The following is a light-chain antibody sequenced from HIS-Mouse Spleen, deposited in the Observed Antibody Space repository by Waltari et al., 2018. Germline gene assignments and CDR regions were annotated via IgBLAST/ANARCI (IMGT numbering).Light chain of an antibody. CDR1: KLGDKY. Sequence: SYELTQPPSVSVSPGQTASITCSGDKLGDKYACWYQQKPGQSPVLVIYQDSKRPSGNPERFSGSNTGNTATLTISGTQAMDEADYYCQAWDSSTAGVVFGGGTKLTVL. V-gene: IGLV3-1*01. CDR3: QAWDSSTAGVV. J-gene: IGLJ2*01. CDR2: QDS.